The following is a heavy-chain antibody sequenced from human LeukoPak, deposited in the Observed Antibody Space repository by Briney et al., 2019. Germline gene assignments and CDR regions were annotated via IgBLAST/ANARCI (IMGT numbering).Heavy chain of an antibody. CDR3: ARSASSGYYYL. CDR1: GGSISSFY. D-gene: IGHD3-22*01. V-gene: IGHV4-59*08. CDR2: IYYSGST. Sequence: SETLSLTCTVSGGSISSFYWSWIRQPPGKGLEWIGYIYYSGSTNYNPSLKSRVTISVDTSKNQFSLKLSSVTAADTAVYYCARSASSGYYYLWGQGTLVTVSS. J-gene: IGHJ4*02.